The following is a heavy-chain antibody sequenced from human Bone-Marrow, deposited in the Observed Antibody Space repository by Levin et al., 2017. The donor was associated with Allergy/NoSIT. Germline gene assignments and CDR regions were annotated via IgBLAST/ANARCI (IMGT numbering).Heavy chain of an antibody. J-gene: IGHJ4*02. D-gene: IGHD2-15*01. Sequence: PGGSLRLSCAASGFTFSTYGMHWVRQAPGKGLEWVAIISDDGSNKYYAVSVKGRFTISRDNSKNTLFLQMNSLRDEDTAVYYCAKLLGRTARGDYWGQGTLVIVSS. V-gene: IGHV3-30*18. CDR3: AKLLGRTARGDY. CDR1: GFTFSTYG. CDR2: ISDDGSNK.